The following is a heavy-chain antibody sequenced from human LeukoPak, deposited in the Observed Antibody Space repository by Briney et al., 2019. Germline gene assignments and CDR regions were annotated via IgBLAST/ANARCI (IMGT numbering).Heavy chain of an antibody. J-gene: IGHJ5*02. CDR3: ARWDGSGSSRWFDP. V-gene: IGHV4-61*02. D-gene: IGHD3-10*01. CDR1: GGAISSGGYY. Sequence: SETLSLTCTVSGGAISSGGYYWSWIRQPAWKGLEWMGRIYTSGSTNYNPPLKSRVTISVDTSKNQCSLKLSSVTAADTAVYYCARWDGSGSSRWFDPWGQGTLVTVSS. CDR2: IYTSGST.